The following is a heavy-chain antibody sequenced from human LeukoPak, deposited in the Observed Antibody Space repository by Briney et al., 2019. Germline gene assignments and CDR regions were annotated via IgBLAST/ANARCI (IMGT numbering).Heavy chain of an antibody. CDR1: GFTFSDYY. CDR2: ISSSGSTM. J-gene: IGHJ1*01. Sequence: GGSLRLSCAASGFTFSDYYMSWIRQAPGKGLERVSYISSSGSTMYYADSVKGRFTISRDNAKNSVFLQMNSLRVEGTAVYYCARDLEVGVAAAGTDRIEYFQHWGQGTLVTVSS. D-gene: IGHD6-13*01. CDR3: ARDLEVGVAAAGTDRIEYFQH. V-gene: IGHV3-11*01.